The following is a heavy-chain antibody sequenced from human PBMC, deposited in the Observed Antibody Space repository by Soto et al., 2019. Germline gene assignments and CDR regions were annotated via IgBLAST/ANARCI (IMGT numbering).Heavy chain of an antibody. D-gene: IGHD1-20*01. V-gene: IGHV4-4*07. CDR3: ARAGWGASITGTTPNFDY. CDR2: IYTSGST. CDR1: GGSISSYY. Sequence: KSSETLSLTCTVSGGSISSYYWSWIRQPAGKGLEWIGRIYTSGSTNYNPSLKSRVTISVDTSKNQFSLKLSSVTAADTAVYYCARAGWGASITGTTPNFDYWGQGTLVTVSS. J-gene: IGHJ4*02.